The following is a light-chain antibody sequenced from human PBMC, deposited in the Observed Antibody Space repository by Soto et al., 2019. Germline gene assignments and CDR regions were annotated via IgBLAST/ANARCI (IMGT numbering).Light chain of an antibody. CDR3: QQRSNWPPLWT. CDR1: QSVSSY. V-gene: IGKV3-11*01. J-gene: IGKJ1*01. Sequence: EIVLTQSPATLSLSPGERATLSCRASQSVSSYVAWYQQKPVQAPRLLIYDASNRATGIPARFSGSGYGTDVTLTSSSLAPEDFAVYYWQQRSNWPPLWTFGQGTKVEIK. CDR2: DAS.